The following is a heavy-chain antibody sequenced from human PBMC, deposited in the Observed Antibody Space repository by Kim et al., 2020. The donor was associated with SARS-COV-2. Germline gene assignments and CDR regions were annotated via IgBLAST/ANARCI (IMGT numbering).Heavy chain of an antibody. D-gene: IGHD3-16*01. J-gene: IGHJ4*02. CDR2: N. CDR3: ARTVQGEGLDY. V-gene: IGHV6-1*01. Sequence: NDYAVSVKSRITINPDTSKNQFSLQLNSVTPEDTAVYYCARTVQGEGLDYWGQGTLVTVSS.